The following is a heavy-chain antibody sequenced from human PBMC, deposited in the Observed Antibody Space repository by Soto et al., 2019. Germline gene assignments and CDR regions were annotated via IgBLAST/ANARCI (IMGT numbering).Heavy chain of an antibody. CDR2: IYWDDDQ. CDR3: AHAYGGTSWPNDAFDV. V-gene: IGHV2-5*02. D-gene: IGHD2-2*01. CDR1: GFSLSTDGVG. Sequence: QITLKESGPTLVKPTQTLTLTCTFSGFSLSTDGVGVGWIRQPPGKALEWLALIYWDDDQRYSPSLKTRLTITKDTPKNQVDLTMTNMDPVDTATYYCAHAYGGTSWPNDAFDVWGQGTVVTVSS. J-gene: IGHJ3*01.